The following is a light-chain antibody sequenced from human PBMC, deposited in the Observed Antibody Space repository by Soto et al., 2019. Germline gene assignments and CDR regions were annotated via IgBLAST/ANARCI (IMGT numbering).Light chain of an antibody. CDR1: QSISRN. J-gene: IGKJ5*01. CDR3: QQYNTWPPIT. CDR2: AAS. V-gene: IGKV3-15*01. Sequence: EIVMTQSPATLSVSPGERASLSCRASQSISRNLAWYQQNPGQAPRLLIYAASTRATGIPARFSGSGSGTEFTLTISSLQSEDFAVYYCQQYNTWPPITFGQGTRLEIK.